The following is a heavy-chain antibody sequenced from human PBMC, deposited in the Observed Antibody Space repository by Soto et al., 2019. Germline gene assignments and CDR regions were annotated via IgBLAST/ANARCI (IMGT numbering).Heavy chain of an antibody. CDR2: IYWDDDK. V-gene: IGHV2-5*02. J-gene: IGHJ4*02. CDR1: GFSLSTSGVG. D-gene: IGHD3-3*01. Sequence: SGPTLVNPTQTLTLTCTFSGFSLSTSGVGVGWIRQPPGKALEWLALIYWDDDKRYSPSLKSRLTITKDTSKNQVVLTMTNMDPVDTATYYCAHAYYDFWSGYYGPGSYFDYWGQGTLVTVSS. CDR3: AHAYYDFWSGYYGPGSYFDY.